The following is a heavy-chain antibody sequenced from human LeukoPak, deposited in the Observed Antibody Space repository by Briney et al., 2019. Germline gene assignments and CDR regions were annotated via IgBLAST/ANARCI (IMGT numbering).Heavy chain of an antibody. J-gene: IGHJ4*02. CDR3: ARATLHDFYFNY. Sequence: ASVKVSCKASGYTFINYYTHWVRQAPGQGPEWMGIINPSGGSTSYALKFQGRVTLTRDTSTSTVYMELNSLRSEDTAVYYCARATLHDFYFNYWGQGTLVTVSS. D-gene: IGHD1-1*01. CDR2: INPSGGST. CDR1: GYTFINYY. V-gene: IGHV1-46*01.